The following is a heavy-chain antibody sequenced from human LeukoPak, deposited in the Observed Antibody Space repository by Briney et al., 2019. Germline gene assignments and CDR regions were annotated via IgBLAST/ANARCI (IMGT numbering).Heavy chain of an antibody. Sequence: ASVKVSCKASGYTFTGYYMHWVRQAPGQGLEWMGWINPNSGGTNYAQKFQGRVTMTRDTSISTAYMELSRLRSDDTAVYYCAREGSGSYDGVGAFDIWGQGTMVTVSS. J-gene: IGHJ3*02. D-gene: IGHD1-26*01. CDR2: INPNSGGT. CDR1: GYTFTGYY. CDR3: AREGSGSYDGVGAFDI. V-gene: IGHV1-2*02.